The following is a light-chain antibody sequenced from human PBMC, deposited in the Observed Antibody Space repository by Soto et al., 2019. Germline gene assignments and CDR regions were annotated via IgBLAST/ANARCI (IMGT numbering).Light chain of an antibody. CDR2: DVT. CDR3: SSYAGSYSWV. CDR1: SSDVGGYNY. V-gene: IGLV2-11*01. Sequence: QSVLTQPRSVSGSPGQSVTISCTGTSSDVGGYNYVSWYQQHPGKAPKLMIYDVTKRPSGVPDRLSGSKSGNPASLTISGLQAEDEADYYCSSYAGSYSWVFGGGTKLTVL. J-gene: IGLJ2*01.